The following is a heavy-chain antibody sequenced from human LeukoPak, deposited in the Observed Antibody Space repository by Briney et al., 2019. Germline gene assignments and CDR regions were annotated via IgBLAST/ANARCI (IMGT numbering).Heavy chain of an antibody. V-gene: IGHV4-39*01. D-gene: IGHD2-15*01. CDR3: ARQSVVVVAATEAWFDY. Sequence: SETLSLTGTVSGGSISSSSYYWGWIRQPPGKGLEWIGSIYYSGSTYYNPSLKSRVTISVDTSKNQFSLKLSSVTAADTAVYYCARQSVVVVAATEAWFDYWGQGTLVTVSS. CDR1: GGSISSSSYY. CDR2: IYYSGST. J-gene: IGHJ4*02.